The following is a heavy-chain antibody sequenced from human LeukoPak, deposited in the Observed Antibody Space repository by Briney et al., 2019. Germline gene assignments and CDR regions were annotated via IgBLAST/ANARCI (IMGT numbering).Heavy chain of an antibody. CDR2: ISSSSNYI. CDR3: ARVGGGDGSGWSTTDY. J-gene: IGHJ4*02. Sequence: GGSLRLSCAASGFTFNNYAMSWVRQAPGKGLEWVSFISSSSNYIYYADSVKGRFIISRDNAKNSLYLQMNILRVEDTAMYYCARVGGGDGSGWSTTDYWGQGTLVTISS. V-gene: IGHV3-21*01. D-gene: IGHD6-19*01. CDR1: GFTFNNYA.